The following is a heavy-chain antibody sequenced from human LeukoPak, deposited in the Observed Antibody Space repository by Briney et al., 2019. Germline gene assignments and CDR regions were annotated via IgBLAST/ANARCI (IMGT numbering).Heavy chain of an antibody. Sequence: PGGSLRLSCAASGFTFSSYEMNWVRQAPGKGLEWVSYISSSGSTIYYADSVKGRFTISRDNAKNSLYLQMNSLRAEDTALYFCARVQDYYYYMDVWGKGTTVTVSS. CDR3: ARVQDYYYYMDV. CDR1: GFTFSSYE. J-gene: IGHJ6*03. CDR2: ISSSGSTI. V-gene: IGHV3-48*03.